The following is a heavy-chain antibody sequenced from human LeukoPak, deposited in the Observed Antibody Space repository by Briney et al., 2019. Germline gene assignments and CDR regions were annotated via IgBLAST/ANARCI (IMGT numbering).Heavy chain of an antibody. CDR1: GLTVSTNY. Sequence: TGGSLRLSCAASGLTVSTNYMSWVRQAPGKGLEWVSVILSGGSTYYADSVKGRFTISRDNSKNTLYLQMNSLRAEDTAVYYCARGPDHPHYLNYVLDFLGQGTLVTVSS. D-gene: IGHD1-7*01. CDR2: ILSGGST. J-gene: IGHJ4*02. CDR3: ARGPDHPHYLNYVLDF. V-gene: IGHV3-53*01.